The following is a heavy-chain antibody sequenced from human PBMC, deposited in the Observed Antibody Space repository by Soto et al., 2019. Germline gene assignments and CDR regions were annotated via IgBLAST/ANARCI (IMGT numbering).Heavy chain of an antibody. V-gene: IGHV4-30-4*01. CDR2: IYYSGST. Sequence: SXTLSLTCTVSGGSMSSGDYYWSWIRQPPGKGLEWIGYIYYSGSTYYNPSLKSRVTISVDTSKNQFSLKLSSVTAADTAVYYCARERGYYFDYWGQGTLVTVSS. D-gene: IGHD3-16*01. J-gene: IGHJ4*02. CDR3: ARERGYYFDY. CDR1: GGSMSSGDYY.